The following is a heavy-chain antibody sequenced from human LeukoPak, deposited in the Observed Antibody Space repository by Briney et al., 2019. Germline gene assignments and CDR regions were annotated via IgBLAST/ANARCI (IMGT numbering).Heavy chain of an antibody. CDR1: GFTFSSYA. Sequence: PGGSLRLSCAASGFTFSSYAMSWVRQAPGKGLEWVSAISGSGGSTYYADSVKGRFTISRDNSKNTLYLQVNSLRAEDTAVYYCANLIVGATTESHYGMDVWGQGTTVTVSS. CDR3: ANLIVGATTESHYGMDV. J-gene: IGHJ6*02. D-gene: IGHD1-26*01. CDR2: ISGSGGST. V-gene: IGHV3-23*01.